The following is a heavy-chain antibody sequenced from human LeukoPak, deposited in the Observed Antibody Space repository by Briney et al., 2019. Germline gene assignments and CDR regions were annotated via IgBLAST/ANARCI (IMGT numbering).Heavy chain of an antibody. V-gene: IGHV1-8*03. D-gene: IGHD5/OR15-5a*01. J-gene: IGHJ4*02. CDR3: ARELSTSVPDF. Sequence: ASVKVPCKASGYTFTRHAISWVRQAPGLGLEWMGWIRPDSGDTGHAQKFRGRVVITRDNSIDTTYMELSSLTSEDTAIYYCARELSTSVPDFWGQGTLVTVSS. CDR2: IRPDSGDT. CDR1: GYTFTRHA.